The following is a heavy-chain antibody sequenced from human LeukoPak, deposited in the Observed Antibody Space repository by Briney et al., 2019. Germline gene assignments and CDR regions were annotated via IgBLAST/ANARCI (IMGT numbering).Heavy chain of an antibody. CDR1: GFTFSSYA. V-gene: IGHV3-23*01. J-gene: IGHJ3*02. Sequence: GGSLRLSCAASGFTFSSYAMSWVRQAPGKGLERVSAISGSGGSTYYADSVKGRFTISRDNSKNTLYLQMNSLRAEDTAVYYCAKDPHYYDSSGLATDAFDIWGQGTMVTVSS. CDR3: AKDPHYYDSSGLATDAFDI. CDR2: ISGSGGST. D-gene: IGHD3-22*01.